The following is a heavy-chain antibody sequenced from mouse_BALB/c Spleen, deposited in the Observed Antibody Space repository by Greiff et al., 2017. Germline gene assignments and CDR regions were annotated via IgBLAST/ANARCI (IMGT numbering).Heavy chain of an antibody. D-gene: IGHD2-4*01. CDR1: GFSLTDYG. J-gene: IGHJ4*01. CDR2: IWGGGST. CDR3: ANLMITGHYAMDY. V-gene: IGHV2-6-5*01. Sequence: VQLQQSGPGLVAPSQSLSITCTVSGFSLTDYGVSWIRQPPGKGLEWLGVIWGGGSTYYNSALKSRLSISKDNSKSQVFLKMNSLQTDDTAMYYCANLMITGHYAMDYWGQGTSVTVSS.